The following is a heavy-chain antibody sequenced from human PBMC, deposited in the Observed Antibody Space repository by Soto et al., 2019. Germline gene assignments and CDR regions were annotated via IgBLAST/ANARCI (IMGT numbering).Heavy chain of an antibody. CDR3: ARDCTGGSCFCIY. CDR2: INTYNGNS. V-gene: IGHV1-18*01. J-gene: IGHJ4*02. D-gene: IGHD2-15*01. CDR1: DYTLTNYD. Sequence: QVQLGQSAAEVKKPGASVKVSFKASDYTLTNYDISWVREAPGQGTEWMGWINTYNGNSNYAQKFQGRVTMTTDTSTNTAYMELRSLTSDDTAVYYCARDCTGGSCFCIYWGQGTLVTVSS.